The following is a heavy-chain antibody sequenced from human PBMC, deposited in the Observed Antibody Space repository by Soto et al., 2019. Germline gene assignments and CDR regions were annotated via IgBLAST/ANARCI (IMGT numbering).Heavy chain of an antibody. CDR2: TWYDGGNK. CDR3: ARDLGGYSYGLGGGSNY. V-gene: IGHV3-33*01. Sequence: QVQLVESGGGVVQPGKSLRLSCAASGFTFSSYGMHWVRQAPGKGLEWVAVTWYDGGNKYYADSVKGRFTISRDNSKNTLYLQMNSLRAEDTAVYYCARDLGGYSYGLGGGSNYWGQGTLVTGSS. CDR1: GFTFSSYG. J-gene: IGHJ4*02. D-gene: IGHD5-18*01.